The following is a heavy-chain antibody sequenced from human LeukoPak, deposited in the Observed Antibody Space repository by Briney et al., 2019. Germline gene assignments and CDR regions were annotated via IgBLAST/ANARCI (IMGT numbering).Heavy chain of an antibody. CDR3: ATGLYYYDSSGENP. J-gene: IGHJ5*02. D-gene: IGHD3-22*01. CDR2: FDPEDGET. CDR1: GYTLTELS. V-gene: IGHV1-24*01. Sequence: ASVKVSCKVSGYTLTELSMHWVRQAPGKWLEWMGGFDPEDGETIYAQKFQGRVTMTEDTSTDTAYMELSSLRSEDTAVYYCATGLYYYDSSGENPWGQGTLVTVSS.